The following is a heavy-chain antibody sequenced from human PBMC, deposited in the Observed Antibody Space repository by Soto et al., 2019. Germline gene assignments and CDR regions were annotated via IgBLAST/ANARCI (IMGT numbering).Heavy chain of an antibody. J-gene: IGHJ6*02. CDR1: GGTVSTYA. V-gene: IGHV1-69*12. Sequence: QDHLLRSGAAVKKPASSVKISCRSTGGTVSTYAFSWVRQAPGQGLEWLGGIIPMCATPIYAQKYQGRVTITADDSTSTAYMELTSLRSNDTAVYFCARGEYDVVVMAGTSRGYQHARHCMDVWGQGTSVTVSS. CDR2: IIPMCATP. D-gene: IGHD2-21*01. CDR3: ARGEYDVVVMAGTSRGYQHARHCMDV.